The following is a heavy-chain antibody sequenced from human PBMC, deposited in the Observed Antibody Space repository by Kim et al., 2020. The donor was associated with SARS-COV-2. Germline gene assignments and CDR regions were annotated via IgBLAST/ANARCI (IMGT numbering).Heavy chain of an antibody. CDR3: ARDRSRLSPSDCGGDCYPDY. D-gene: IGHD2-21*02. J-gene: IGHJ4*02. Sequence: GGSLRLSCAASGFTFSDYYMSWIRQAPGKGLEWVSYISSSGSTIYYADSVKGRFTISRDNAKNSLYLQMNSLRAEDTAVYYCARDRSRLSPSDCGGDCYPDYWGQGTLVTVSS. CDR2: ISSSGSTI. V-gene: IGHV3-11*01. CDR1: GFTFSDYY.